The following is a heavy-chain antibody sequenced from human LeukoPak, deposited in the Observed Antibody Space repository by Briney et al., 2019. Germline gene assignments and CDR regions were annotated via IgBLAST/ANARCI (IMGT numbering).Heavy chain of an antibody. Sequence: SETLSLTCTVSGGSVSSGSYYWSWIRQPPGKGLEWIGCIYHSGSTSYNPSLKSRVTISVDTSKNQFSLRLRSVTAADTAVYYCARDLWGYCGDNCYSDAFDIWGQGIMVTVSS. CDR2: IYHSGST. D-gene: IGHD2-21*02. CDR1: GGSVSSGSYY. V-gene: IGHV4-61*01. CDR3: ARDLWGYCGDNCYSDAFDI. J-gene: IGHJ3*02.